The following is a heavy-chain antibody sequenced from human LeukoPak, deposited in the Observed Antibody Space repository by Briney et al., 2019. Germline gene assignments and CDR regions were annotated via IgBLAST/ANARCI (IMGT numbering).Heavy chain of an antibody. D-gene: IGHD3-22*01. CDR3: ARDREYYYDSSGYHYFDY. J-gene: IGHJ4*02. V-gene: IGHV1-18*01. Sequence: ASVRFYCKASGYTFNSYGIRCVRQAPGQGLELMGWIIAYNGNTNYAQKLQGRVTMTTDTSTSTAYMELRSLRSDDTAVYYCARDREYYYDSSGYHYFDYWGQGTLVTVSS. CDR2: IIAYNGNT. CDR1: GYTFNSYG.